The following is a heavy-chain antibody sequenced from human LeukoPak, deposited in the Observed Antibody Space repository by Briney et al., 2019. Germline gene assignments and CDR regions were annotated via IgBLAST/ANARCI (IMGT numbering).Heavy chain of an antibody. CDR2: VSVYSGNT. CDR1: GYIFTNYG. V-gene: IGHV1-18*01. Sequence: GASVKVSCKASGYIFTNYGISWVRQAPGQGLEWMGWVSVYSGNTKYAQKFQGRVTMTTDTSTTTASMEVRSLRSDDTAVYYRARAATTLDPWGQGTLVTVSS. D-gene: IGHD4-11*01. J-gene: IGHJ5*02. CDR3: ARAATTLDP.